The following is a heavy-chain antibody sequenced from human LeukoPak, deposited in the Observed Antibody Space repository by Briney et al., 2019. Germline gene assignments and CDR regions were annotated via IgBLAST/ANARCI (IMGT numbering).Heavy chain of an antibody. CDR3: ATQGGWVDKSYFDN. D-gene: IGHD5-12*01. V-gene: IGHV4-59*08. CDR2: IYYSGSA. J-gene: IGHJ4*02. Sequence: SETLSLTCTVSGDSITSYYWSWIRQPPGKGLEWIGYIYYSGSANYNPSLKSRVTTSINTSKNQFSLKLSSVSAADTAVYYCATQGGWVDKSYFDNWGQGALVTVSS. CDR1: GDSITSYY.